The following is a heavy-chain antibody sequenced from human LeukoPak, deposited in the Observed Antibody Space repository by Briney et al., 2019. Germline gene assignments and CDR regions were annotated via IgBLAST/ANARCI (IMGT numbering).Heavy chain of an antibody. J-gene: IGHJ4*02. CDR1: GFTVSTNY. CDR3: ARDSSGYGDY. CDR2: IYSGGST. Sequence: GGSLRLSCAASGFTVSTNYMTWVRQAPGKGLEWVSVIYSGGSTYYADSVKGRFTISRDNSNNTLYLQMNSLRAEDTAVYYCARDSSGYGDYWGQGTLVTVSS. V-gene: IGHV3-53*01. D-gene: IGHD5-12*01.